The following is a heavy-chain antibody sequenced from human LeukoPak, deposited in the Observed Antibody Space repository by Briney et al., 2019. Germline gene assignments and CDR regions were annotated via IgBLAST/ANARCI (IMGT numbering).Heavy chain of an antibody. CDR1: GFTFSSYR. CDR2: INSDGSST. J-gene: IGHJ6*02. CDR3: ARGIQLWPPGMDV. D-gene: IGHD5-18*01. Sequence: GGSLRLSCAASGFTFSSYRMHWVRQAPGKGLVWVSRINSDGSSTSYADSVKGRFTISRDNAKNTLYLQMNSLRAEDTAVYYCARGIQLWPPGMDVWGQGTTVTVSS. V-gene: IGHV3-74*01.